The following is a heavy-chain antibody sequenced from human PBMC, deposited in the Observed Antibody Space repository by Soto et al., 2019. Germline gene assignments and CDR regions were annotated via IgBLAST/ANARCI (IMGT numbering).Heavy chain of an antibody. CDR2: ISTYNGNT. CDR1: GYTFTSYG. CDR3: ARDPGYSTTWHQAFDI. Sequence: QVQLVQYGAEVKKPGASGKVSCKASGYTFTSYGISWVRQAPGQGPEGMGRISTYNGNTNYVQKLQGRVTMTTDTSTNTVYMELRSLRYDDTDVYYCARDPGYSTTWHQAFDIWGQGTMVTVSS. J-gene: IGHJ3*02. D-gene: IGHD6-13*01. V-gene: IGHV1-18*01.